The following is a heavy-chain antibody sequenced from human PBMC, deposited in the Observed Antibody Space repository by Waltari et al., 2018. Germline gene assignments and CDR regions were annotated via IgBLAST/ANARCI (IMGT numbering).Heavy chain of an antibody. CDR1: GYLFTDYF. D-gene: IGHD2-15*01. V-gene: IGHV1-69-2*01. CDR3: ARSPRMDH. Sequence: EVQLVQSGAEVKKPGATVKISCKVSGYLFTDYFMHWVRQAPGKGLEWLGPVVPEDGGPLYPDRFRCRVTISADSSTDTVYMEMSSLRSEDTAIYYCARSPRMDHWGQGTPVSVSS. CDR2: VVPEDGGP. J-gene: IGHJ4*02.